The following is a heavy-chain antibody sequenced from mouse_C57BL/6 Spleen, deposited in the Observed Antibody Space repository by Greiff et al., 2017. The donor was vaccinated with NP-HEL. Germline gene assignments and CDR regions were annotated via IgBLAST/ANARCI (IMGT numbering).Heavy chain of an antibody. D-gene: IGHD1-1*01. J-gene: IGHJ1*03. CDR2: INPGSGGT. CDR1: GYAFTNYL. CDR3: ARWSTTVVDWYFDV. Sequence: QVQLKESGAELVRPGTSVKVSCKASGYAFTNYLIEWVKQRPGQGLEWIGVINPGSGGTNYNEKFKGKATLTADKSSSTAYMQLSSLTSEDSVVYFCARWSTTVVDWYFDVWGTGTTVTVSS. V-gene: IGHV1-54*01.